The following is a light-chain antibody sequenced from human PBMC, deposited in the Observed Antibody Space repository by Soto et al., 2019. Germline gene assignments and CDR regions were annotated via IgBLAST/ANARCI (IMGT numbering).Light chain of an antibody. Sequence: EIVLTQSPATLSLSPGERATLSCRASQSVSSNLAWYQQKPGQAPRLLIYDASNRATCIPARFSGSGSGTDFNLTISSLEPEDFAVYYCQRGYSFGQGTRLEIK. CDR3: QRGYS. V-gene: IGKV3-11*01. CDR1: QSVSSN. CDR2: DAS. J-gene: IGKJ5*01.